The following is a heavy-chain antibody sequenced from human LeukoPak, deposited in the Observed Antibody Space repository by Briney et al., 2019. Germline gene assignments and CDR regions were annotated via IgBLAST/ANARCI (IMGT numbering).Heavy chain of an antibody. CDR1: GYTFTSYG. CDR3: ARDWEMNTGTYFDY. Sequence: ASVKVSCKASGYTFTSYGISWVRQAPGQGLEWMGWISAYNGNTNCARKLQGRVTLTIDTSTSTAYMELRSLGSDDTAVYYCARDWEMNTGTYFDYWGQGALVTVSS. D-gene: IGHD3-10*01. CDR2: ISAYNGNT. V-gene: IGHV1-18*01. J-gene: IGHJ4*02.